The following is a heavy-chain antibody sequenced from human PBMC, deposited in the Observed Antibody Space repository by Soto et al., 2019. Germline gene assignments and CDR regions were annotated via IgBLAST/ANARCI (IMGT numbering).Heavy chain of an antibody. CDR3: ARDQGSGYSSSWAFDY. D-gene: IGHD6-13*01. CDR1: GGSISSGDYY. J-gene: IGHJ4*02. Sequence: SETLSLTCTVSGGSISSGDYYWSWIRQPPGKGLEWIGYIYYSGSTYYNPSLKSRVTISVDTSKNQFSLKLSSVTAADTAVYYCARDQGSGYSSSWAFDYWGQGTLVTVSS. CDR2: IYYSGST. V-gene: IGHV4-30-4*01.